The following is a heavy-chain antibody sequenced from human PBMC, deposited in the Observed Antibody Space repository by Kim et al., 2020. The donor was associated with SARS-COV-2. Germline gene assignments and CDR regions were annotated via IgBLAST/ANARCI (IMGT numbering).Heavy chain of an antibody. J-gene: IGHJ4*02. CDR3: ARDPRWAVAGPHFDY. D-gene: IGHD6-19*01. V-gene: IGHV6-1*01. Sequence: VPVKSRTTTTPDTSKNQFSLQLNSVTPEDTAVYYCARDPRWAVAGPHFDYWGQGTLVTVSS.